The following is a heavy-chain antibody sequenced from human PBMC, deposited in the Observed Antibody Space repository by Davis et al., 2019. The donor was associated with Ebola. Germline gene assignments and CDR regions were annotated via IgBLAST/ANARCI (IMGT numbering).Heavy chain of an antibody. CDR2: ISAYNGNT. V-gene: IGHV1-69*10. Sequence: AASVKVSCKASGGTFSSYGISWVRQAPGQGLEWMGWISAYNGNTNYAQKFQGRVTITADKSTSTAYMELSSLRSEDTAVYYCARDIRYYYYYYGMDVWGQGTTVTVSS. CDR3: ARDIRYYYYYYGMDV. J-gene: IGHJ6*02. CDR1: GGTFSSYG.